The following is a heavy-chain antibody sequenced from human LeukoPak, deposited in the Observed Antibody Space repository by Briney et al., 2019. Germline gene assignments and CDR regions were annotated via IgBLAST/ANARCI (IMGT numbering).Heavy chain of an antibody. CDR2: IYHSGST. CDR1: GGSFSSYY. V-gene: IGHV4-59*08. CDR3: ARHTTSDYGSDNYFDY. J-gene: IGHJ4*02. D-gene: IGHD4-17*01. Sequence: PSETLSLTCAVYGGSFSSYYWSWIRQPPGKGLEWIGYIYHSGSTYYNPSLKSRVTISVDRSKNQFSLKLSSVTAADTAVYYCARHTTSDYGSDNYFDYWGQGTLVTVSS.